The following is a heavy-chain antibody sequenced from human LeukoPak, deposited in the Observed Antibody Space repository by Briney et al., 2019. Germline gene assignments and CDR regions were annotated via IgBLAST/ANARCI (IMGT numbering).Heavy chain of an antibody. CDR3: AKAVGVVGATNFDY. Sequence: GGSLRLSCAASGFTFTTSAMTWVRQAPGKGLEWVSYISDSGISTYYADSVKGRFTISRDNSKNTLHLQMTSLRAEDTAVYYCAKAVGVVGATNFDYWGQGTLVTVSS. J-gene: IGHJ4*02. V-gene: IGHV3-23*01. CDR2: ISDSGIST. CDR1: GFTFTTSA. D-gene: IGHD1-26*01.